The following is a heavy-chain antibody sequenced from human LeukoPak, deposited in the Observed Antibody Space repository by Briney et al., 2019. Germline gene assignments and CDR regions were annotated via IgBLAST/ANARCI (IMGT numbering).Heavy chain of an antibody. CDR3: ARDDVVATSFDY. V-gene: IGHV3-7*01. D-gene: IGHD5-12*01. CDR2: IKQDGSEK. J-gene: IGHJ4*02. Sequence: GRSLRLSCAASGFTFSSYGMHWVRQAPGKGLEWVANIKQDGSEKYYVDSVKGRFTISRDNAKNSLYLQMNSLRAEDTAVYYCARDDVVATSFDYWGQGTLVTVSS. CDR1: GFTFSSYG.